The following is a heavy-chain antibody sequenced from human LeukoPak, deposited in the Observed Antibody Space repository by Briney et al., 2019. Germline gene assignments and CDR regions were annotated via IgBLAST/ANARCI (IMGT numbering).Heavy chain of an antibody. J-gene: IGHJ6*03. CDR2: LYYSGST. CDR1: GGSIRSYY. CDR3: TSGSYSFYYMDV. D-gene: IGHD1-26*01. Sequence: NASETLSLTCTVSGGSIRSYYWSWIRQPPGKGLEWIGYLYYSGSTNYNPSLKSRVTISVDTSKNQFSLKLSSVTAADTAVYYCTSGSYSFYYMDVWGKGTTVTVSS. V-gene: IGHV4-59*01.